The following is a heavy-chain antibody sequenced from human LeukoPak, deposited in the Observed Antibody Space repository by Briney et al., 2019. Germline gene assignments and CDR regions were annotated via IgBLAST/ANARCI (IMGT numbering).Heavy chain of an antibody. V-gene: IGHV1-18*01. J-gene: IGHJ5*02. CDR2: ISAYNGNT. CDR3: ARSLRYCSGGSCYGGSWFDP. D-gene: IGHD2-15*01. CDR1: GYTFTSYG. Sequence: ASVKVSCKASGYTFTSYGISWVRQAPGQGLEWMGWISAYNGNTNYAQKLQGRVTMTTDTPTSTAYMELRSLRSDDTAVYYCARSLRYCSGGSCYGGSWFDPWGQGTLVTVSS.